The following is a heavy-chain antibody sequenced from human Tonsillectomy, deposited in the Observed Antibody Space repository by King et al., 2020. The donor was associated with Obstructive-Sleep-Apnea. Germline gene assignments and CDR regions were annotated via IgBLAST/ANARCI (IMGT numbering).Heavy chain of an antibody. CDR1: VFTFSSYA. CDR2: STGNGGST. J-gene: IGHJ5*02. V-gene: IGHV3-23*04. CDR3: AAGEQQHIPGPYNWFDP. D-gene: IGHD6-13*01. Sequence: VQLVESGGGLVQPGGSLRLSCAASVFTFSSYAMSWVRQAPGKGLEGVSTSTGNGGSTYYAASLKGRFTISRDNSKNTPYLQMNSLRAEDTAVYYCAAGEQQHIPGPYNWFDPWGQGTLVTVSS.